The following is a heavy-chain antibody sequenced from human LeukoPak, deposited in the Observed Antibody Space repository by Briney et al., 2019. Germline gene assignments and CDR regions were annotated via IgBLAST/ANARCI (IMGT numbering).Heavy chain of an antibody. CDR1: GGTFSSYA. Sequence: SSVKVSCKVSGGTFSSYAISWVRQAPGQGLEWIGGIIPIFGTANYAQKFQGRVTITTDESTSTAYMELSSLRSEDTAVYYCARGAYYFDYWGQGTLVTVSS. CDR2: IIPIFGTA. J-gene: IGHJ4*02. CDR3: ARGAYYFDY. V-gene: IGHV1-69*05.